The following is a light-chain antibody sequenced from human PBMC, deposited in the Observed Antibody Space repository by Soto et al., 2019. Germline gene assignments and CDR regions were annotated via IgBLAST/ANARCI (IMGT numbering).Light chain of an antibody. J-gene: IGLJ1*01. V-gene: IGLV2-23*02. CDR1: NSDLGTYNL. CDR3: CSYVGSNIFYV. Sequence: LAQPASVSGSPGQSITISCTGTNSDLGTYNLVSWCQQHPGKAPKTIIYEVTKRPSGVSKRFSGSKSGNTASLTISGLQAEDEADYYCCSYVGSNIFYVFGTGTKVTVL. CDR2: EVT.